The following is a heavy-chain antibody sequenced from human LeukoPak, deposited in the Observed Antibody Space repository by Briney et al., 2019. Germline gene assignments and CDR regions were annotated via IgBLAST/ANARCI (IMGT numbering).Heavy chain of an antibody. CDR1: GFTFSSYS. CDR2: ISSSSSYR. J-gene: IGHJ6*02. Sequence: AGGSLRLSCAASGFTFSSYSMNWVRQAPGKGLEWVSSISSSSSYRYYADSVKGRFTISRDNAKNSLYLQMNSLRAEDTAVYYCARDASEQQLVLQTEYYYYGMDVWGQGTTVTVSS. D-gene: IGHD6-13*01. CDR3: ARDASEQQLVLQTEYYYYGMDV. V-gene: IGHV3-21*01.